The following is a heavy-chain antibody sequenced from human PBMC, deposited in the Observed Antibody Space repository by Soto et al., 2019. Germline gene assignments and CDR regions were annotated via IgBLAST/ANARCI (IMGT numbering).Heavy chain of an antibody. CDR1: GFTFSSYA. V-gene: IGHV3-23*01. Sequence: EVQLLESGGGLVQPGGSLRLSCAASGFTFSSYAMNWVRQAPGKGREWVSRISGGGGSTYYGDSVKGRFTISRDNCKNTVYLQMDSLRAEDTAVYYCAKDGSSTVVAKKYYFDYWGLGTLVTVSS. J-gene: IGHJ4*02. CDR2: ISGGGGST. D-gene: IGHD2-2*01. CDR3: AKDGSSTVVAKKYYFDY.